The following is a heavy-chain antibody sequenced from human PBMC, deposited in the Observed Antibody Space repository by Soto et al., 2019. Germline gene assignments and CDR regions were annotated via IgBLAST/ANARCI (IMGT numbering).Heavy chain of an antibody. D-gene: IGHD3-22*01. CDR3: AREYSDDYDTSGYYY. J-gene: IGHJ4*02. V-gene: IGHV1-18*04. Sequence: QVHLVQSGAEVKKPGASVKVSCKASGFTFTDYGFTWVREAPGQGLEWMGRISPYNGNTNYAQNVQGRVTMTTDTSTSTVYMELRSLRSDDTAVHYCAREYSDDYDTSGYYYWGQGTLVTVSS. CDR1: GFTFTDYG. CDR2: ISPYNGNT.